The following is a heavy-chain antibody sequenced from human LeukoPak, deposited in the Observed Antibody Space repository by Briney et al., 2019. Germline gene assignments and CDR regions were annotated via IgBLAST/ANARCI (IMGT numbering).Heavy chain of an antibody. CDR3: ARRGFLEWLPPFDY. CDR2: IYYSGST. Sequence: PSETLSLTCTFSAGSISSSSYYWGWIRQPPGKGLEWIGSIYYSGSTYYNPSLKSRVTISVDTSKNQFSLKLSSVTAADTAVYYCARRGFLEWLPPFDYWGQGTLVTVSS. D-gene: IGHD3-3*01. J-gene: IGHJ4*02. CDR1: AGSISSSSYY. V-gene: IGHV4-39*01.